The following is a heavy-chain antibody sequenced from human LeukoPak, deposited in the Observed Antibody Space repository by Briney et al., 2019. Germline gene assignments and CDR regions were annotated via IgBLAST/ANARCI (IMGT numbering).Heavy chain of an antibody. J-gene: IGHJ4*02. V-gene: IGHV3-48*03. CDR1: GFTFSSYE. CDR2: ISSGGSTI. D-gene: IGHD5-18*01. Sequence: PGGSLRLSCAASGFTFSSYEMNWVRQAPGKGLEGVSYISSGGSTIYYADSVKGRFTISRDNAKNSLYLQMNSLRAEDTAVYYCARDRRYSYGLGGDYWGQGTLVTASS. CDR3: ARDRRYSYGLGGDY.